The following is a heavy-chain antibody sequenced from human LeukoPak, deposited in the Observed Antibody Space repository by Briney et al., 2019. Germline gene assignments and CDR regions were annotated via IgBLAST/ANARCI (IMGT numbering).Heavy chain of an antibody. CDR2: IYYSGST. CDR1: GGSISSYY. D-gene: IGHD3-10*01. CDR3: ARFVVRGVNFDY. J-gene: IGHJ4*02. Sequence: SETLSLTCTVSGGSISSYYWSWIRQPPGKGLEWIGYIYYSGSTYYNPSLKSRVTISVDTSKNQFSLKLSSVTAADTAVYYCARFVVRGVNFDYWGQGTLVTVSS. V-gene: IGHV4-30-4*08.